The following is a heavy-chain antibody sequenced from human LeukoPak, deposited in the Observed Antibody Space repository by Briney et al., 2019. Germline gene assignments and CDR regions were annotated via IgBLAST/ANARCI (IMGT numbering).Heavy chain of an antibody. V-gene: IGHV4-31*02. D-gene: IGHD6-13*01. CDR3: AREVAAAYYGMDV. CDR2: IYSRGST. J-gene: IGHJ6*02. Sequence: IGYIYSRGSTYYHPSLKSRVTISVDTSKTQFSLKLSSVTAADTAVYYCAREVAAAYYGMDVWGQGTTVTVSS.